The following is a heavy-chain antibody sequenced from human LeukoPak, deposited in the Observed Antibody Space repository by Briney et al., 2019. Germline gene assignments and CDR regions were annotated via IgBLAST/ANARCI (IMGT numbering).Heavy chain of an antibody. Sequence: GGSLRLSCAASGFSFSRYGMHWVRQTPGKGLEWVAVISYDASNKYYADSVKGRFTISRDNSKNTLYLQMNSLRAEDTAVYYCAKSHGYSYGFDYWGQGTLVTVSS. CDR3: AKSHGYSYGFDY. V-gene: IGHV3-30*18. CDR1: GFSFSRYG. D-gene: IGHD5-18*01. CDR2: ISYDASNK. J-gene: IGHJ4*02.